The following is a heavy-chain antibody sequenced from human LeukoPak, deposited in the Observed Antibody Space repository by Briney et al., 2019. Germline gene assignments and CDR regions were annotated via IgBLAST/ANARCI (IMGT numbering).Heavy chain of an antibody. CDR2: ISYDVSNK. CDR1: GFTFSTYG. D-gene: IGHD3-10*01. CDR3: AKEYLIWFGDFDAFDI. J-gene: IGHJ3*02. Sequence: GGSLRLSCAASGFTFSTYGMHWVRQAPGKGLEWVAVISYDVSNKYYADSVKGRFTISRDNSKNTLCLQMNSLRAEDTAVYYCAKEYLIWFGDFDAFDIWGQGTMVTVSS. V-gene: IGHV3-30*18.